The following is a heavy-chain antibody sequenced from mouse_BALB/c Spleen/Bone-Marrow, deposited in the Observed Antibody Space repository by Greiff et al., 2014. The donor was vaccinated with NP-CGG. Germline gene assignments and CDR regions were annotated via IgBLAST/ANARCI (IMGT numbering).Heavy chain of an antibody. CDR1: GYSFTDYD. CDR2: IYPGDGST. Sequence: VQLQESGPELVKPGTLVKISCKASGYSFTDYDINWVKQRPGQGLEWIGWIYPGDGSTKYNEKFKGKATLTADRSSRTAYMQLSSLTSESSAVYFWARGGIGRSLDYWGQGTSVTVSS. V-gene: IGHV1S56*01. D-gene: IGHD3-3*01. J-gene: IGHJ4*01. CDR3: ARGGIGRSLDY.